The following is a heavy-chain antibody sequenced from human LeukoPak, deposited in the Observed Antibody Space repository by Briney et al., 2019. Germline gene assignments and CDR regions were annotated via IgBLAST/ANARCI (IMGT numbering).Heavy chain of an antibody. CDR2: IHHSGSA. V-gene: IGHV4-31*03. D-gene: IGHD2-2*01. CDR3: ARRPNIVVVPAAIPRLIKYGMDV. CDR1: GDSISSGSYY. Sequence: SQTLSLTCTVSGDSISSGSYYWSWIRQHPGRGLEWIAYIHHSGSAYYNPSLRTRVTISVDTSKNQFSLKLSSVTAADTAVYYCARRPNIVVVPAAIPRLIKYGMDVWGQGTTVTVSS. J-gene: IGHJ6*02.